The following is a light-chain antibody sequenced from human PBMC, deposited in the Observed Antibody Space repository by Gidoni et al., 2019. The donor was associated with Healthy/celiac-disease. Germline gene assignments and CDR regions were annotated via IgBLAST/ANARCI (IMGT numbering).Light chain of an antibody. CDR1: QGISSY. J-gene: IGKJ4*01. Sequence: IQLTQTPSSLSASVGARVTITCRASQGISSYLAWYQQKPGKAPKLLIYAASTLPSGVPARFSGSGSGTEFTLTISSLQPEDFATYYCQQLNSYPFTFGRGTKVEIK. CDR2: AAS. V-gene: IGKV1-9*01. CDR3: QQLNSYPFT.